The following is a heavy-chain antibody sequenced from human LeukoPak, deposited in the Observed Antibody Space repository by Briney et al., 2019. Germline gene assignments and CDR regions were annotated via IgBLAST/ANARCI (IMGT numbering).Heavy chain of an antibody. CDR3: ARAGYDSSGPRYYFDY. D-gene: IGHD3-22*01. Sequence: PGGSLRLSCAASGFTFSSYWMHWVRQAPGKGLVWVSRINSDGSSTSYADSVKGRFTISRDNAKNTLYLQTNSLRAEDTAVYYCARAGYDSSGPRYYFDYWGQGTLVTVSS. CDR2: INSDGSST. J-gene: IGHJ4*02. V-gene: IGHV3-74*01. CDR1: GFTFSSYW.